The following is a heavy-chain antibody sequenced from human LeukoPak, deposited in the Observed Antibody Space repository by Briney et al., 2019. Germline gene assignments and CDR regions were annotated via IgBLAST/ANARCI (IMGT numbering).Heavy chain of an antibody. J-gene: IGHJ4*02. Sequence: GGSLRLSCAASGFTFSRYAVHWVRQAPGKGLEWVAVISYDGSNKYYADSVKGRFTISRDNSKNTLYLQMNSLRAEDTAVYYCASWLATIPNRFDYWGQGTLVTVSS. CDR2: ISYDGSNK. CDR1: GFTFSRYA. CDR3: ASWLATIPNRFDY. V-gene: IGHV3-30-3*01. D-gene: IGHD5-24*01.